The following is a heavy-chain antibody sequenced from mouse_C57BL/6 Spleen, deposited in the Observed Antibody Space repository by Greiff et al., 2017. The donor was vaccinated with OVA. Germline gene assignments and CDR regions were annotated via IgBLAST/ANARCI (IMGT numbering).Heavy chain of an antibody. J-gene: IGHJ3*01. CDR2: INPNNGGT. Sequence: EVQLQQSGPELVKPGASVKISCKASGYTFTDYYMNWVKQSHGQSLEWIGDINPNNGGTSYNQKFKGKATLTVDKSSSTAYMQLRSLTSEDSAVYYCARDDDYDDGFAYWGQGTLVTVSA. CDR1: GYTFTDYY. D-gene: IGHD2-4*01. CDR3: ARDDDYDDGFAY. V-gene: IGHV1-26*01.